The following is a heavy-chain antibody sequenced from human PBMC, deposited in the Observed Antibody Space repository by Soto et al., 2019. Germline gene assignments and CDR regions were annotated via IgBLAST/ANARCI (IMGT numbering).Heavy chain of an antibody. D-gene: IGHD3-9*01. CDR3: AKGDILTGSRQGWDY. CDR2: ISGGADST. Sequence: GGSLRLSCAATGFIFRNYGMSWVRQAPGKGLEWVSGISGGADSTYYADFVKGRFTISRDNFKNTVYLQMNSLRAEDTAVYYCAKGDILTGSRQGWDYWGQGTLVTVSS. V-gene: IGHV3-23*01. CDR1: GFIFRNYG. J-gene: IGHJ4*02.